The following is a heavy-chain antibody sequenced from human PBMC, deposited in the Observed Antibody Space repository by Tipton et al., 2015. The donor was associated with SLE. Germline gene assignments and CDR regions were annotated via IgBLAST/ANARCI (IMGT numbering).Heavy chain of an antibody. V-gene: IGHV4-59*12. D-gene: IGHD2-21*01. CDR3: ARGADIADRDYYYYMDV. CDR2: ISYGGGT. J-gene: IGHJ6*03. Sequence: LRLSCSVSGGSISNNYWIWIRQPPGKGLEWIGYISYGGGTNYNPSLKSRVTISVDTSKNQFSLKLNSVTAADTDVYYCARGADIADRDYYYYMDVWGKGTTVTVSS. CDR1: GGSISNNY.